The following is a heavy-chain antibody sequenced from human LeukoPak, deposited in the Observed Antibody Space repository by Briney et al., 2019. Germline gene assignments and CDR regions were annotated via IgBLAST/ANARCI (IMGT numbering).Heavy chain of an antibody. D-gene: IGHD2-8*01. V-gene: IGHV4-34*01. Sequence: SETLSLTCAVYGGSFSGYYWSWIRQPPGKGLEWIGEINHSGSTNYNPSLKSRVTISVDTSKNQFSLKLSSVTAADTAVYYCARRQEDIVLMVYAIDYWGQGTLVTVSS. J-gene: IGHJ4*02. CDR2: INHSGST. CDR3: ARRQEDIVLMVYAIDY. CDR1: GGSFSGYY.